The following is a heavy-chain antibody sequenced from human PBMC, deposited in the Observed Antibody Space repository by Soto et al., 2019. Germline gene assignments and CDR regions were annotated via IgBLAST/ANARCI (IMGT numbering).Heavy chain of an antibody. V-gene: IGHV3-48*02. J-gene: IGHJ4*02. CDR3: ARDRPFFRSDSRIGGTMIPYYFDH. CDR2: ISSSSRTI. CDR1: GFTFSSYT. Sequence: EVQLVESGGTLVQPGGSLRLSCAASGFTFSSYTMNWVRQAPGKGLEWISYISSSSRTINYADSVRGRFTVSRDNANDTLFLQMTSLRNEDTGLYVCARDRPFFRSDSRIGGTMIPYYFDHFGQGPLITVSS. D-gene: IGHD2-21*02.